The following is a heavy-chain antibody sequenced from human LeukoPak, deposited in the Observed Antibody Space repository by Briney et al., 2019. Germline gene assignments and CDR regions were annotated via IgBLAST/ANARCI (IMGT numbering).Heavy chain of an antibody. Sequence: PSETLSLTCTVSGGSISSGGYYWSWIRQHPGKGLEWIGYIYYSGSTYYNPSLKSRVTISVDTSKNQFSLELSSVTAADTAVYYCARDQKYGDSIDYWGQGTLVTVSS. J-gene: IGHJ4*02. D-gene: IGHD4-17*01. CDR1: GGSISSGGYY. V-gene: IGHV4-31*03. CDR3: ARDQKYGDSIDY. CDR2: IYYSGST.